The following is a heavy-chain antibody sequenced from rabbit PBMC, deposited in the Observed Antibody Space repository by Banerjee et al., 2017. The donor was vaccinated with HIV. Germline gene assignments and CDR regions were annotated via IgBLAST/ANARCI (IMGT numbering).Heavy chain of an antibody. D-gene: IGHD2-1*01. CDR1: GFDFSSDYY. CDR2: IGVRSSGNT. Sequence: QSLEESGGGLVQPEGSLTLTCKASGFDFSSDYYMSWVRQAPGKGLEWIACIGVRSSGNTYNASWAKGRFTISKTSSTTVTLQMTSLTAADTATYFCARDLHGDLSAYFDLWGQGTLVTVS. CDR3: ARDLHGDLSAYFDL. V-gene: IGHV1S40*01. J-gene: IGHJ4*01.